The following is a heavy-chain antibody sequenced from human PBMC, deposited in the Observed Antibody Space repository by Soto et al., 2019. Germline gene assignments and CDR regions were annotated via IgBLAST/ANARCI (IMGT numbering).Heavy chain of an antibody. CDR1: EYSFSNYW. CDR2: ISPSDSDT. CDR3: ARGPDYYDSSGPLDY. J-gene: IGHJ4*02. Sequence: GESLKISCKGFEYSFSNYWIAWVRQMPGKGLEWMGIISPSDSDTRYSPSFEGQVTISADKSISTAYVQWSSLKASDTAVYYCARGPDYYDSSGPLDYWGQGTPVTVSS. D-gene: IGHD3-22*01. V-gene: IGHV5-51*01.